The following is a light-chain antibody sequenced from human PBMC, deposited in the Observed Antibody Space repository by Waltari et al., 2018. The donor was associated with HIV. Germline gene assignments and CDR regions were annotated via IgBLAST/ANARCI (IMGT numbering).Light chain of an antibody. Sequence: SALTQPPSASGSPGPSVTLSCTGPSRDHGGFHSLSWYQQHPGKAPELMMYDVSQRPSGVPARFSGSKSGNTASLTVSGLQAEDEGDYYCSSYAGSDKWVFGGGTKLTVL. J-gene: IGLJ3*02. CDR3: SSYAGSDKWV. CDR2: DVS. V-gene: IGLV2-8*01. CDR1: SRDHGGFHS.